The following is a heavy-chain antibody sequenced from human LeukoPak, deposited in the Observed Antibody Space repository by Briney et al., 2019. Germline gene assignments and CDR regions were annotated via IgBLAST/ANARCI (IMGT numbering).Heavy chain of an antibody. D-gene: IGHD5-24*01. J-gene: IGHJ3*02. V-gene: IGHV3-23*01. Sequence: GGSLRLSCVPSGITFSNSALSWVRQAPGKGLEWVSTITKSGDQTYYADSVRGLFTISRDNSKNTLYLQMNSLRAEDTAVYHCVKSAGKDGYRDVFDIWGQGTMVTVSS. CDR1: GITFSNSA. CDR3: VKSAGKDGYRDVFDI. CDR2: ITKSGDQT.